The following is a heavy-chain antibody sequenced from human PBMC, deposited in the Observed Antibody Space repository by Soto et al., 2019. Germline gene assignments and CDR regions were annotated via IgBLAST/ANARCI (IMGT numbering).Heavy chain of an antibody. D-gene: IGHD3-22*01. CDR3: ARGRTYYYDSSGYYALNYYYYYGMDV. Sequence: ASVKVSCKASGATFSSYASSWVRQAPGQGLEWMGGIIPIFGTANYAQKFQGRVTITADESTSTAYMELSSLRSEDTAVYYCARGRTYYYDSSGYYALNYYYYYGMDVWGQGTTVTVSS. CDR2: IIPIFGTA. V-gene: IGHV1-69*13. CDR1: GATFSSYA. J-gene: IGHJ6*02.